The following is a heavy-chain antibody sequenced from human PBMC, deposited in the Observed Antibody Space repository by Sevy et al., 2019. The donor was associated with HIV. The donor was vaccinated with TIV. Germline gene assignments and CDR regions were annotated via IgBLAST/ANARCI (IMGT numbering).Heavy chain of an antibody. J-gene: IGHJ6*02. V-gene: IGHV3-7*01. CDR3: ARAVKEQLVRCYYYYYGMDV. CDR1: GFTFSSYW. D-gene: IGHD6-6*01. Sequence: GGSLRLSCAASGFTFSSYWMSWVRQAPGKGLEWVASIKQDGSEKYYVDSVKGRFTISRDNAKNSLYLQMNSLRAEDTAVYYCARAVKEQLVRCYYYYYGMDVWGQGTTVTVSS. CDR2: IKQDGSEK.